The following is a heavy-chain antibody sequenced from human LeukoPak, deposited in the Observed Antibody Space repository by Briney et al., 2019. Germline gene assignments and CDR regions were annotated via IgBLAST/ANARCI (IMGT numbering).Heavy chain of an antibody. CDR2: INHSGST. V-gene: IGHV4-34*01. D-gene: IGHD2-15*01. CDR1: GGSFSGYY. CDR3: ARGLAEGCSGGSCYGY. J-gene: IGHJ4*02. Sequence: PSETLSLTCAVYGGSFSGYYWSWIRQPPGKGLEWIGEINHSGSTNYNPSLKSRVTISVDTSKNQFSLKLSSVTAADTAVYYCARGLAEGCSGGSCYGYWGQGTLVTVSS.